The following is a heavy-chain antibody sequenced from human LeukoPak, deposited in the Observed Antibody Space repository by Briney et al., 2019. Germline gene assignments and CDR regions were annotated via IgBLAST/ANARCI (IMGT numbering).Heavy chain of an antibody. D-gene: IGHD1-20*01. J-gene: IGHJ4*02. CDR3: ARDLITGISGPFDY. Sequence: GGSLRLSCADSGFTFSNYDMSWVRQAPGKGLEWVSTISGNGGYTYYVDSVRGRFTISRDNAKNSLYLQMNSLRAEDTAVYYCARDLITGISGPFDYWGQGTLVTVSS. V-gene: IGHV3-23*01. CDR2: ISGNGGYT. CDR1: GFTFSNYD.